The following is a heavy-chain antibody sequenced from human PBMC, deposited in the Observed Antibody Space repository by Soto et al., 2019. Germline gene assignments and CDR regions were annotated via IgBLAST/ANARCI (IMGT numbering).Heavy chain of an antibody. V-gene: IGHV1-18*01. CDR1: GYTLTNYG. CDR3: ARGVGSGTYYNQYNWFDP. D-gene: IGHD3-10*01. J-gene: IGHJ5*02. Sequence: KGPLASVKVSSKASGYTLTNYGITGERKAPGQGLEWMGWINTYNGNTNHAQKLQGRVTMTTDTSTSTAYMELRSLRSDDTAVYYCARGVGSGTYYNQYNWFDPWGQGTLVTVSS. CDR2: INTYNGNT.